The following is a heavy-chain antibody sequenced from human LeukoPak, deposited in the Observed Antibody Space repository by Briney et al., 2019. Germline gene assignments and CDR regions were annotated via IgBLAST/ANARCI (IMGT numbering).Heavy chain of an antibody. CDR3: ARDTEGYIYGYYYYGMDV. Sequence: PGGSLRLSCAASGFTFDDYAMHWVRQAPGKGLEWVSLISGDSHSTFYADSVKGRFTISRDNSKNSLYLQMNSLRSDDTALYYCARDTEGYIYGYYYYGMDVWGQGTTVTVSS. CDR2: ISGDSHST. V-gene: IGHV3-43*02. CDR1: GFTFDDYA. J-gene: IGHJ6*02. D-gene: IGHD5-18*01.